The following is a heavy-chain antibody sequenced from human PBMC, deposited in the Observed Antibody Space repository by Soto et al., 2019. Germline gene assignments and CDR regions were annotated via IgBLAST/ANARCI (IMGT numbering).Heavy chain of an antibody. CDR2: ISSSSIYI. Sequence: PGGSLRLSCAASGFTFSSYSMSWVRQAPGKGLEWVSFISSSSIYIYYADSVKGRFTISRDNAKDSLYLQMNSLRAEDTAVYYCARAPSSLDYWGQGTLVTVSS. J-gene: IGHJ4*02. CDR3: ARAPSSLDY. V-gene: IGHV3-21*01. CDR1: GFTFSSYS.